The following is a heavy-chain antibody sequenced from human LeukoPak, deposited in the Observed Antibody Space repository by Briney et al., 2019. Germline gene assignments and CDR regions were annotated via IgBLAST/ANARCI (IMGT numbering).Heavy chain of an antibody. V-gene: IGHV4-4*02. CDR1: GGSISSSDW. CDR2: IFHSGSA. J-gene: IGHJ5*02. CDR3: AIGKGNWFDP. Sequence: PSETLSLTCAVSGGSISSSDWWSWVRQPPGKGLEWIGEIFHSGSANYNPSLKSRVTISVDTSKNQFSLKLNSVTAADTAVYYCAIGKGNWFDPWGQGTLVTVSS.